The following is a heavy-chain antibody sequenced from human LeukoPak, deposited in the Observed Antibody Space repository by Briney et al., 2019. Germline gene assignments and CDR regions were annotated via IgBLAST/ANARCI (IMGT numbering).Heavy chain of an antibody. V-gene: IGHV3-30*02. J-gene: IGHJ3*01. CDR2: IRYDGTIE. D-gene: IGHD3-22*01. CDR3: AKSASFYDSSDYLDAFDV. Sequence: GGSLRLSCAASGFNFRAFGMHWVRQPPDKGLEWVAFIRYDGTIEDYADSVKGRFTISRDNSKTTLFVQMNSLKTADTAVYYCAKSASFYDSSDYLDAFDVWGQGTMVTVSS. CDR1: GFNFRAFG.